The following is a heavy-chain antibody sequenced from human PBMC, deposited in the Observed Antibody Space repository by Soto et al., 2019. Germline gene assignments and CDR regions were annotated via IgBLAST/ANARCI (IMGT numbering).Heavy chain of an antibody. CDR3: ARVCGGDCHYGMDV. D-gene: IGHD2-21*02. CDR2: IYYSVST. CDR1: GGSISSGGYY. J-gene: IGHJ6*02. Sequence: QVQLQESGPGLVKPSQTLSLTCTVSGGSISSGGYYWSWIRQHPGKGLEWIGYIYYSVSTYYNPSLKSRVTISVDTSKNPFSLKLSSVTAADTAVYYCARVCGGDCHYGMDVWGQGTTVTVSS. V-gene: IGHV4-31*03.